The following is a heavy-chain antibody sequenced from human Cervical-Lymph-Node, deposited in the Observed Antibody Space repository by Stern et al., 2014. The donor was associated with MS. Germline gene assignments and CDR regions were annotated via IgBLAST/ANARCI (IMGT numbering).Heavy chain of an antibody. CDR1: GFSLSTDGMR. CDR3: ARSLAGVFDY. Sequence: QVTLRESGPALVNPTQALTLTCSFSGFSLSTDGMRVGWIRQPPGKALEWLAGIKTRLTISKDTSKNQVVLTVTNMDPVDTATYYCARSLAGVFDYWGQGALVTVSS. V-gene: IGHV2-70*04. J-gene: IGHJ4*02. CDR2: I.